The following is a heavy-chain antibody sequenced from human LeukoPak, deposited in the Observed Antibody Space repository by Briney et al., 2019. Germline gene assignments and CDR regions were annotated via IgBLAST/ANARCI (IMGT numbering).Heavy chain of an antibody. CDR3: ARWDGDYRRLDY. V-gene: IGHV1-69*04. CDR2: IIPIFGIA. Sequence: GASVKVSCKTSESTVSSYAISWVRQAPGQGLEWMGRIIPIFGIANYAQKFQGRVTITADKSTSTAYMELSSLRSEDTAVYYCARWDGDYRRLDYWGQGTLVTVSS. J-gene: IGHJ4*02. CDR1: ESTVSSYA. D-gene: IGHD4-17*01.